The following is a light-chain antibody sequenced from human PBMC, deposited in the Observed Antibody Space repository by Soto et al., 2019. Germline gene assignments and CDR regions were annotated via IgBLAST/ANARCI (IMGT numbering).Light chain of an antibody. CDR2: GAS. CDR3: QHYGTSPTWT. CDR1: QSVSSSY. Sequence: EIVLTQSPGALSLSPGERATLSCRASQSVSSSYLAWYQQKPGQAPRLLIYGASSRATGIPDRFSGSGSGTDFTLTISRLEPEDFAVYYCQHYGTSPTWTFGQGTEVHIK. J-gene: IGKJ1*01. V-gene: IGKV3-20*01.